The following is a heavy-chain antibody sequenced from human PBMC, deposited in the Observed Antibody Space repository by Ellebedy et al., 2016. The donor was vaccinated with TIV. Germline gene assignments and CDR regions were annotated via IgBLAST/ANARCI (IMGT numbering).Heavy chain of an antibody. CDR3: AREGCSGGSCYDPDAFDI. V-gene: IGHV3-20*04. D-gene: IGHD2-15*01. J-gene: IGHJ3*02. Sequence: GESLKISCAASGFTVDDYGMSWVRQAPGKGLEWVSGINWNGGSTGYADSVKGRFTISRDNAKNSLYLQMNSLRAEDTALYYCAREGCSGGSCYDPDAFDIWGQGTMVTVSS. CDR1: GFTVDDYG. CDR2: INWNGGST.